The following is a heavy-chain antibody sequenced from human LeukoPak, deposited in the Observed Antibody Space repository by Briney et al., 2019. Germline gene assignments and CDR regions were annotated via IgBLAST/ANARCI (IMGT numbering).Heavy chain of an antibody. CDR2: IYNSGST. D-gene: IGHD1-26*01. J-gene: IGHJ1*01. CDR1: GGSINSYY. V-gene: IGHV4-59*01. CDR3: ARMFRYSGSREYFQH. Sequence: SETLSLTCTVSGGSINSYYWSWIRQPPGKGLEWIGYIYNSGSTNYNPSLKSRVTISVDTSKNHFSLKLSSVTAADTAVYYCARMFRYSGSREYFQHWGQGTLVTVSS.